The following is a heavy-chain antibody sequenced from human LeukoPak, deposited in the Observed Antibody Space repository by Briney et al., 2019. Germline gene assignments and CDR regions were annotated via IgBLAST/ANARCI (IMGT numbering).Heavy chain of an antibody. Sequence: QPGGSLRLSCAASGFTFNSYEMNWVRQAPGKGLEWVSYISSSGSTIYYADSVKGRFTISRDNAKNSLYLQMNTLRAEDTAVYYCAELGITMIGGVWGEGTTVTISS. D-gene: IGHD3-10*02. J-gene: IGHJ6*04. V-gene: IGHV3-48*03. CDR1: GFTFNSYE. CDR2: ISSSGSTI. CDR3: AELGITMIGGV.